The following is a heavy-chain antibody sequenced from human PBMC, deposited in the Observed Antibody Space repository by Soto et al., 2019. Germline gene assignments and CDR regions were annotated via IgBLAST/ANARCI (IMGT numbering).Heavy chain of an antibody. V-gene: IGHV3-66*01. CDR3: ARNYYDSSGYDAFDI. CDR2: IYSGGST. D-gene: IGHD3-22*01. Sequence: SLRLSCAASGFTVSSNYMSWVRQAPGKGLEWVSVIYSGGSTYYADSVKGRFTISRDNSKNTLYLQMNSLRAEDTAVYYCARNYYDSSGYDAFDIWGQGTMVTVSS. CDR1: GFTVSSNY. J-gene: IGHJ3*02.